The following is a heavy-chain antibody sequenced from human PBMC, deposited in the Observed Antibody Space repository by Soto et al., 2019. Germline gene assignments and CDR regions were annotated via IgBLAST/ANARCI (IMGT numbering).Heavy chain of an antibody. D-gene: IGHD2-21*02. V-gene: IGHV3-23*01. J-gene: IGHJ4*02. Sequence: GGSLRLSCAASGFIFSNYAMRWVRQAPGEGLEWVSVISGSGTDTYYADSVRGRFTISRDNSKNTLYLHMTSLRAEDTAVYYCAKGKGTVVTATDYWGQGTLVTVSS. CDR3: AKGKGTVVTATDY. CDR1: GFIFSNYA. CDR2: ISGSGTDT.